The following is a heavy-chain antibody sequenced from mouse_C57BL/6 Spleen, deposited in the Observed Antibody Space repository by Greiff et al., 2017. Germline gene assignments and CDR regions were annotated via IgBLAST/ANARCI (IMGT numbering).Heavy chain of an antibody. J-gene: IGHJ4*01. Sequence: QVQLQQPGAELVRPGSSVKLSCKASGYTFTSYWMHWVKQRPIQGLEWIGNIDPSDSETHSNQKFKDKATLTVDKSSSTAYMQLSSLTSEDSAVYYCAREADGYDAMDYWGQGTSVTVSS. CDR3: AREADGYDAMDY. CDR2: IDPSDSET. CDR1: GYTFTSYW. V-gene: IGHV1-52*01. D-gene: IGHD2-3*01.